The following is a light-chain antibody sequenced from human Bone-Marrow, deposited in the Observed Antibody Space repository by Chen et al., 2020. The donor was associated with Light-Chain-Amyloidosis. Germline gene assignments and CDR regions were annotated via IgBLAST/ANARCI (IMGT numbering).Light chain of an antibody. J-gene: IGLJ3*02. Sequence: SYVLTQPSSVSGAPGQTARSTCSGDVLANRYSRWFQQKPGQPPVLVIYKDTERPSGIPERFSGSSSGTIVTLTITGAQVEDEADYYCYSAADNNLWVFGGGTKLTVL. V-gene: IGLV3-27*01. CDR1: VLANRY. CDR3: YSAADNNLWV. CDR2: KDT.